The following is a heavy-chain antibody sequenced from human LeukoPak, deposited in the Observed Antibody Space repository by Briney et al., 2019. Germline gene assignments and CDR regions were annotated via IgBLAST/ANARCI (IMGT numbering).Heavy chain of an antibody. J-gene: IGHJ5*02. CDR1: GFTFSSYS. D-gene: IGHD2-2*01. V-gene: IGHV3-21*01. CDR2: ISSSSYI. Sequence: GGSLRLSCAACGFTFSSYSMNWVRQAPGKGLEWVSSISSSSYIYYSDSVKGRFTISRDNAKNSLYLQMNSLRAEDTAVYYCARDHRMPYNWFDPWGQGTLVTVSS. CDR3: ARDHRMPYNWFDP.